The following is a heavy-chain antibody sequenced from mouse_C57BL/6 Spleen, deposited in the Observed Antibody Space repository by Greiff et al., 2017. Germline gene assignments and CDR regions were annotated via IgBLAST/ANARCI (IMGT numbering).Heavy chain of an antibody. CDR3: ARSDYLYYYAMDY. V-gene: IGHV3-8*01. D-gene: IGHD2-4*01. CDR1: GYSITSDY. Sequence: EVKLMESGPGLAKPSQTLSLTCSVTGYSITSDYWTWIRKFPGNKLEYMGYISYSGSTYYNPSLKSRISITRDTSKNQYYLQLNSVTTEDTATYDCARSDYLYYYAMDYWGQGTSVTVSS. CDR2: ISYSGST. J-gene: IGHJ4*01.